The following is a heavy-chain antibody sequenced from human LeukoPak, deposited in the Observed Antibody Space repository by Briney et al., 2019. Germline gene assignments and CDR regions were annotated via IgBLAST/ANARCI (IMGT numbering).Heavy chain of an antibody. Sequence: GGSLRLSCAASGFTFSSYWMSWVRQAPGKGLEWVANIKQDGGEKYYVDSVKGRFTISRDNAKNSLYLQMNSLRAEDTAVYYCARGWGIVVVPAAITPNWFDPWGQGTLVTVSS. CDR2: IKQDGGEK. J-gene: IGHJ5*02. D-gene: IGHD2-2*01. CDR3: ARGWGIVVVPAAITPNWFDP. V-gene: IGHV3-7*01. CDR1: GFTFSSYW.